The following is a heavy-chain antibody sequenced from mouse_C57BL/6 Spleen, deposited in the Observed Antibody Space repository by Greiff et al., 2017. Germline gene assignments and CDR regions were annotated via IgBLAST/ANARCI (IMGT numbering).Heavy chain of an antibody. CDR2: INPRSGNT. CDR3: ARRDGSSYVDFDY. CDR1: GYTFPSYG. D-gene: IGHD1-1*01. V-gene: IGHV1-81*01. J-gene: IGHJ2*01. Sequence: QVPLKESGAELARPGASVKLSCKASGYTFPSYGISWVQQRTGQGLEWIGAINPRSGNTYYNDKIKGKATLTADKASRTAYMELRSQTAEDSAVYVCARRDGSSYVDFDYWGQGTTLTVSS.